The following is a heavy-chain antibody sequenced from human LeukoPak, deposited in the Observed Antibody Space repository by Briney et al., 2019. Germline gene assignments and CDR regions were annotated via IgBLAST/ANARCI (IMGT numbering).Heavy chain of an antibody. J-gene: IGHJ4*02. D-gene: IGHD2-21*02. CDR2: ISSSSSYI. CDR1: GFTFSSYS. CDR3: ARDRYCGGDCYSAFFDY. V-gene: IGHV3-21*01. Sequence: KPGGSLRLSCAASGFTFSSYSMNWVRQAPGKGLEWILYISSSSSYIYYADSVKGRITISRDNAKNSLYLQMNSLRAEDTAVYYCARDRYCGGDCYSAFFDYWGQGTLVTVSS.